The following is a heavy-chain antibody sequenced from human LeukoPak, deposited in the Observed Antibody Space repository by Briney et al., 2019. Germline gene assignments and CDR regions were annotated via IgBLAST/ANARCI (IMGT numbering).Heavy chain of an antibody. V-gene: IGHV3-11*06. CDR1: GFTFNDYY. D-gene: IGHD6-13*01. Sequence: GGSLRLSCAASGFTFNDYYMSWIRQAPGKGLEWVSYISSSSSYTNYADSVKGRFTISRDNAKNSLYLQMNSLRAEDTAVYYCARDKSWQQLHFDYWGQGTLVTVSS. CDR2: ISSSSSYT. CDR3: ARDKSWQQLHFDY. J-gene: IGHJ4*02.